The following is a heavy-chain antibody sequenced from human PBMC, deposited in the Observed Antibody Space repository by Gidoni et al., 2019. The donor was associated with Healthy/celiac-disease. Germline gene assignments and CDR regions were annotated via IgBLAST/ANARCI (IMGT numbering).Heavy chain of an antibody. J-gene: IGHJ4*02. CDR2: INHSGST. V-gene: IGHV4-34*01. CDR1: GGSFSGYY. Sequence: QVQLQQWGAGLLKPSETLSLTCAVYGGSFSGYYWSWIRQPPGKGLEWIGEINHSGSTNYNPSLKSRVTISVDTSKNQFSLKLSSVTAADTAVYYCARGFYYYGSGSYYLYFDYWGQGTLVTVSS. D-gene: IGHD3-10*01. CDR3: ARGFYYYGSGSYYLYFDY.